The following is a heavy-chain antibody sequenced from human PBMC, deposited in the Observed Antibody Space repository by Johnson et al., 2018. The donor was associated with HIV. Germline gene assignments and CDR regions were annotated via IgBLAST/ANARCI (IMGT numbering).Heavy chain of an antibody. CDR2: ISYNEDKK. J-gene: IGHJ3*02. CDR3: ARGITARGTFDI. V-gene: IGHV3-30*03. CDR1: EFTFSDYY. D-gene: IGHD1-14*01. Sequence: QVQLVESGGGLVKPGGSLRLSCAAYEFTFSDYYMNWIRQAPVKGLEWMAFISYNEDKKYYADSVKGRFTISRDNSKNILYLQMNSLRAEDTAVYYCARGITARGTFDIWGQGTMVTVSS.